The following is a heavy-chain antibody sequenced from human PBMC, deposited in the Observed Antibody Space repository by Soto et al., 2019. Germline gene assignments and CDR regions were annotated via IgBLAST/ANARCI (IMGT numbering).Heavy chain of an antibody. J-gene: IGHJ5*02. V-gene: IGHV1-8*01. CDR2: MNPNSGNT. CDR3: ARVIVLIGPIDP. D-gene: IGHD2-8*01. Sequence: GASVKVSCKASGYTFTSYDINWVRQATGQGLEWMGWMNPNSGNTGYAQKFQGRVTMTTDTSTSTAYMELRSLRSDDTAVYYCARVIVLIGPIDPWGQGTLVTVSS. CDR1: GYTFTSYD.